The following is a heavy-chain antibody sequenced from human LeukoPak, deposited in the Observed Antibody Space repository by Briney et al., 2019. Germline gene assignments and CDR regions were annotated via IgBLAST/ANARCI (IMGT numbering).Heavy chain of an antibody. Sequence: SETLSLTCAIYGGSFSDYYWNWIRQSPGKGLEWIGSIYYGGSTYYNPSLKSRVTISVDTSKNQFSLKLSSVTAADTAVYYCARDGGSSFRYFDYWGQGTLVTVSS. V-gene: IGHV4-34*01. J-gene: IGHJ4*02. CDR2: IYYGGST. D-gene: IGHD2-2*01. CDR1: GGSFSDYY. CDR3: ARDGGSSFRYFDY.